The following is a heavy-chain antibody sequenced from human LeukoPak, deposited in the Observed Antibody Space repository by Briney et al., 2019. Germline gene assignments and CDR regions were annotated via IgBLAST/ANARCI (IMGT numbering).Heavy chain of an antibody. CDR3: AKESYSSSWYLGYYFDY. J-gene: IGHJ4*02. D-gene: IGHD6-13*01. CDR2: ISGSGGST. V-gene: IGHV3-23*01. Sequence: GGSLRLSCAASGFTFSSYAMSWVRQAPGKGLEWVSAISGSGGSTYYADSVKGRFTISRDNSKNTLYLQMNSLRAEDTAVYYCAKESYSSSWYLGYYFDYWGQGTLVTVSS. CDR1: GFTFSSYA.